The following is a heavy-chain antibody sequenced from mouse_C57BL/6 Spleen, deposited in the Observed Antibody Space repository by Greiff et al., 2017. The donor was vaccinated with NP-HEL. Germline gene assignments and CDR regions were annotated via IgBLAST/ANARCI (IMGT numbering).Heavy chain of an antibody. CDR2: IDPENGDT. CDR1: GFNIKDDY. J-gene: IGHJ3*01. Sequence: EVQLQQSGAELVRPGASVKLSCTASGFNIKDDYMHWVKQRPEQGLEWIGWIDPENGDTEYASKFQGKATITADTSSKTAYLQLSSLTSEDTAVYYCTKWLRRGGFAYWGQGTLVTVSA. D-gene: IGHD2-2*01. V-gene: IGHV14-4*01. CDR3: TKWLRRGGFAY.